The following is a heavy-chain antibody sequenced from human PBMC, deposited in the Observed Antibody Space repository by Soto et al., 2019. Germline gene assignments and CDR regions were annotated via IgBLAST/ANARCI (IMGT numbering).Heavy chain of an antibody. D-gene: IGHD6-13*01. CDR3: ANAPYYSGNWYGVDS. CDR2: ISGNGRHI. J-gene: IGHJ4*02. V-gene: IGHV3-23*01. Sequence: GRSLRLSCAASGFTFSSYAMNWVRQAPGKGLEWVSGISGNGRHIYYVDSVKGRFTISRDNSKNTLYLQMNSLRAEDTAVYYCANAPYYSGNWYGVDSWGQGTLVTVSS. CDR1: GFTFSSYA.